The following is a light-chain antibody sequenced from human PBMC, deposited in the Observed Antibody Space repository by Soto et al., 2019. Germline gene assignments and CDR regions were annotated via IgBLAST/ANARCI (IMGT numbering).Light chain of an antibody. CDR3: QQAYSLPVT. Sequence: DIQLTQSPSSVSASVGDRVTLTCRASQGISNWLAWYQQKPGKAPKLLISAASTLQGGVPSRFAGSFSGTDFTLTIPSLQAEYFATYFCQQAYSLPVTFGQGTKLEIK. J-gene: IGKJ2*01. CDR1: QGISNW. CDR2: AAS. V-gene: IGKV1-12*01.